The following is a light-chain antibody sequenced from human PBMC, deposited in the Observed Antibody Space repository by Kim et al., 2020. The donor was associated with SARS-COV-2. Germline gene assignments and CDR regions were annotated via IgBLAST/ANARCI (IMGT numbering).Light chain of an antibody. V-gene: IGKV3-20*01. J-gene: IGKJ2*01. Sequence: EIVLTQSPGTLSLSPGERATLSCRASQSVSSSDLAWYQQKPGQAPRLLIYDASSRATGIPDRFSGSGSGTDFTLTISRLEPEDFAVYYCQQYGNSPPNTFGQGTKLEIK. CDR1: QSVSSSD. CDR2: DAS. CDR3: QQYGNSPPNT.